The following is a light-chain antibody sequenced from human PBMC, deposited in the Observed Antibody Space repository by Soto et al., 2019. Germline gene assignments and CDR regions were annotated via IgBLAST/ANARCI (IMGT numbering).Light chain of an antibody. CDR1: QSVISSY. J-gene: IGKJ1*01. CDR2: GAS. V-gene: IGKV3-20*01. CDR3: QQYGSSPWT. Sequence: EIVLTQSPGTLSLSPGERATLSCRASQSVISSYLAWYQQKPGQAPRLLIYGASSSATGFPDRFSGSGSGTDFTLTISRLEPADFAVYYCQQYGSSPWTFGQGTKVDIK.